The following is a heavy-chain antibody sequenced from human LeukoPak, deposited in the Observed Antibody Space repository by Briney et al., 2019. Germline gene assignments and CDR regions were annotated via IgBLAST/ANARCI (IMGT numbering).Heavy chain of an antibody. CDR2: IWYDGSNK. D-gene: IGHD3-16*01. V-gene: IGHV3-33*01. CDR3: ARRGGAHNWLDP. J-gene: IGHJ5*02. CDR1: GFTCSTYG. Sequence: GGSLRLSCAASGFTCSTYGMHWVRQAPGKGLEWVAVIWYDGSNKYYADSVEGRFTISRDNSKNTVYLQMNSLRAEDTAVYYCARRGGAHNWLDPWGQGTLVIVSS.